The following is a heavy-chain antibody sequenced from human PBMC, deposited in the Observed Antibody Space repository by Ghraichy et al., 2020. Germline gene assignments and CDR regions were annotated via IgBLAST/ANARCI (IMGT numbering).Heavy chain of an antibody. D-gene: IGHD6-19*01. Sequence: GGSLRLSCAASGFTVSSNYMSWVRQAPGKGLEWVSVIYSGGSTYYADSVKGRFTISRDNSKNTLYLQMNSLRAEDTAVYYCARHHFIAVADYYFDYWGQGTLVTVSS. CDR2: IYSGGST. V-gene: IGHV3-66*04. CDR3: ARHHFIAVADYYFDY. CDR1: GFTVSSNY. J-gene: IGHJ4*02.